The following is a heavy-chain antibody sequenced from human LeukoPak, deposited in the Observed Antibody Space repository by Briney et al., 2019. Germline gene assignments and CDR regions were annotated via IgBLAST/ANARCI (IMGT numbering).Heavy chain of an antibody. CDR2: INHSGST. V-gene: IGHV4-34*01. CDR3: ALGGNNDY. Sequence: SETLSLTCAVYGGSFSGYYWSWIRQPPGKGLEWIGEINHSGSTNYNPSLKSRVTISVDTSKNQFSLKLSSVTAADMAVYYCALGGNNDYWGQGTLVTVSS. J-gene: IGHJ4*02. D-gene: IGHD3-16*01. CDR1: GGSFSGYY.